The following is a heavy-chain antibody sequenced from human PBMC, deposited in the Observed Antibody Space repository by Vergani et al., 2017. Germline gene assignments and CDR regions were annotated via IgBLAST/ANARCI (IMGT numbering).Heavy chain of an antibody. V-gene: IGHV1-69*04. CDR2: IIPILGIA. CDR3: ARGRCGGDCYLDY. D-gene: IGHD2-21*02. Sequence: QVQLVQSGAEVKKPGSSVKVSCKASGGTFSSYAISWVRQAPGQGLEWMGRIIPILGIANYAQKFQGRVTITADKSTGTAYMELSSLRSEDTAVYYCARGRCGGDCYLDYWGQGTLVTVSS. J-gene: IGHJ4*02. CDR1: GGTFSSYA.